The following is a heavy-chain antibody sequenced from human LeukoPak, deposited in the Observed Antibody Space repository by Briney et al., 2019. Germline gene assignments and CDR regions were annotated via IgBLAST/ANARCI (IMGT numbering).Heavy chain of an antibody. Sequence: PSETLSLTCTVSGGSISSSYWSWIRQPPGKGLEWIGCIYYSGSTNYNPSLKSRVTISEDTSKNQFSLKLSSVTAADTALYYCARGTGDKHFDYWGQGTLVSVSS. V-gene: IGHV4-59*01. CDR2: IYYSGST. D-gene: IGHD7-27*01. J-gene: IGHJ4*02. CDR3: ARGTGDKHFDY. CDR1: GGSISSSY.